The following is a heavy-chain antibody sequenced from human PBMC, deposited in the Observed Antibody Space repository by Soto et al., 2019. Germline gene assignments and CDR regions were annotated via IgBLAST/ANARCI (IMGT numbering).Heavy chain of an antibody. CDR3: AXXXYGTTGTTXWFDP. J-gene: IGHJ5*02. CDR1: GGTFSSYT. Sequence: VQLVQSGAEVKKPGSSVKVSCKASGGTFSSYTXSWVRQXPGQGLEWMGRIIPILGIANYAQKFQGRVTITXXXSXXXXXXXXXXXXXXXXXXXXXAXXXYGTTGTTXWFDPWGQGTLVTVSS. V-gene: IGHV1-69*02. D-gene: IGHD1-1*01. CDR2: IIPILGIA.